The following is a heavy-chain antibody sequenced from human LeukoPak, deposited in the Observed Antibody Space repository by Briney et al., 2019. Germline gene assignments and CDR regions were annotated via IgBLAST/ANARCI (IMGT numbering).Heavy chain of an antibody. CDR1: GFTFSAYA. V-gene: IGHV3-23*01. CDR2: ISGSGDNT. D-gene: IGHD6-13*01. J-gene: IGHJ4*02. CDR3: AKDSSVGTISSDY. Sequence: GGSLRLSCAASGFTFSAYAMTWVRQAPGKGLEWVSSISGSGDNTYYADSVKGRFTISRDNSKNTLSLQMNSLRAEDTAVYYRAKDSSVGTISSDYWGQGTLVTVSS.